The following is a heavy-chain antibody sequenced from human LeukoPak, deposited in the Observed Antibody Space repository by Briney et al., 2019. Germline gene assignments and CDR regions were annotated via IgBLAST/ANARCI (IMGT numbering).Heavy chain of an antibody. V-gene: IGHV1-69*01. J-gene: IGHJ5*02. CDR1: GGTFSSYA. CDR2: IIPIFGTA. D-gene: IGHD3-22*01. CDR3: ARDSSGYPVRNWFDP. Sequence: SVKVSCNASGGTFSSYAISWVRQAPGQGLEWMGGIIPIFGTANYAQKFQGRVTITADESTSTAYMELSSLRSEDTAVYYCARDSSGYPVRNWFDPWGQGTLVTVSS.